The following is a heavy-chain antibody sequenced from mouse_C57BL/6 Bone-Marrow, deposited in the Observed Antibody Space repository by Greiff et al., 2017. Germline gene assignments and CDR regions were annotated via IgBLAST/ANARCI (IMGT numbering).Heavy chain of an antibody. CDR3: AREGTSTVYAMDF. CDR2: IYPGDGDT. V-gene: IGHV1-80*01. D-gene: IGHD1-1*01. J-gene: IGHJ4*01. CDR1: GYAFSSYW. Sequence: QVQLQQSGAELVKPGASVKISCKASGYAFSSYWMNWVKQRPGKGLEWIGQIYPGDGDTNYNGKFKGKATLTADKSSSTAYMQLSSLTSEDSAVYFCAREGTSTVYAMDFGGQGTSVTVSS.